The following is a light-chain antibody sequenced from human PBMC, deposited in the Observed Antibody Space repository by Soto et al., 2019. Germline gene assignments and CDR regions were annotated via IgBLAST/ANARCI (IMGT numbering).Light chain of an antibody. V-gene: IGLV2-14*01. J-gene: IGLJ1*01. CDR1: SSDVGGYNY. CDR3: SSYTSSRAYV. CDR2: EVS. Sequence: QSALTQPASVSGSPGQSITISCNGTSSDVGGYNYVSWYQQQSGKAPKLMIHEVSNRPSGVSSRFSGSKSGNTASLTISGLQAEDEADYYCSSYTSSRAYVFGIGTKLTVL.